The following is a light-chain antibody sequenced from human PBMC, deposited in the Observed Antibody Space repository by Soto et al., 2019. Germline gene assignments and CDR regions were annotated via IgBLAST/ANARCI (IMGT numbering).Light chain of an antibody. CDR3: SSYTSSGTLV. J-gene: IGLJ3*02. V-gene: IGLV2-14*01. CDR2: DVS. CDR1: TSDVGGYDY. Sequence: QSVLTQTASVSGSPGQSITISCTGTTSDVGGYDYVSWYQQHPGKAPKLMIYDVSNRPSGVSNRFSGSKSGNTASLIISGLQAEDEADYYCSSYTSSGTLVFGGGTKVTVL.